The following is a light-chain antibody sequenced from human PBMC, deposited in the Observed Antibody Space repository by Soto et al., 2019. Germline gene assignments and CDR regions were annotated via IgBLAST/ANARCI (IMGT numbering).Light chain of an antibody. CDR1: D. Sequence: DVHWYQQLPGKAPKLLIYAASTLQSGVPSRFSGSGSGTDFTLTSSSLQPEDFATYYCLQDYNYPLTFGGGTKVDIK. CDR3: LQDYNYPLT. J-gene: IGKJ4*01. CDR2: AAS. V-gene: IGKV1-6*01.